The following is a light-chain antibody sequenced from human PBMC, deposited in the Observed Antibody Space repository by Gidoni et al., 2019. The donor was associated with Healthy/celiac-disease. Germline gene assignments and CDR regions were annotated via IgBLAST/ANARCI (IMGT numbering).Light chain of an antibody. CDR1: SSNIGSNY. CDR2: RNN. J-gene: IGLJ3*02. Sequence: QSVLTQPPSASATPGQRFTISCSGSSSNIGSNYVYWYQQLPGPAPKLLIYRNNQRPSGVPDRFSGSKSGTSASLASSGLRSEDEADYYCAAWDDSLSGWVFGGGTKLTVL. CDR3: AAWDDSLSGWV. V-gene: IGLV1-47*01.